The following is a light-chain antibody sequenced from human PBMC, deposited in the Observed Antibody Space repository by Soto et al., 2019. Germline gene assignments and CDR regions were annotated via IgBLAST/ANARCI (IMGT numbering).Light chain of an antibody. CDR1: SNDVGTYNL. V-gene: IGLV2-23*01. CDR2: EGF. J-gene: IGLJ1*01. Sequence: SVLTQPVSVSGSPGQSITLSCTGTSNDVGTYNLVSWYQQHPGKAPKLIIFEGFKRPSGVSNRFSGSKSGNTASLTISGLQAEDEADYYCSSYAGSTTYVFGTGTKVTVL. CDR3: SSYAGSTTYV.